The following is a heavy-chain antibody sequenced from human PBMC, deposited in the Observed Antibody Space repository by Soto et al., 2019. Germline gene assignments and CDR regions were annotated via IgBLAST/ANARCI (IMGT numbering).Heavy chain of an antibody. CDR2: IGRRSDI. D-gene: IGHD2-21*02. V-gene: IGHV3-21*01. CDR3: AREETAWTLAYGLDV. CDR1: GFSFSTYS. J-gene: IGHJ6*02. Sequence: LRLSCEASGFSFSTYSMHWVRHAPGKGLEWVSSIGRRSDIYYADSVKGRFTVSRDNAKNSVSLQMNSLRDEDTAVYYCAREETAWTLAYGLDVWGQGTTVTSP.